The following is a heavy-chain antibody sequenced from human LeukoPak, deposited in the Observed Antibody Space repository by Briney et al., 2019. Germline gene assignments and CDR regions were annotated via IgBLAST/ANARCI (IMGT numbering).Heavy chain of an antibody. J-gene: IGHJ4*02. D-gene: IGHD3-10*01. CDR1: GYTFSDYY. CDR3: ARGGDSMARGVDY. CDR2: MNPHSGGT. V-gene: IGHV1-2*02. Sequence: ASVKVSCKASGYTFSDYYMHWVRQAPGQGLEWMGWMNPHSGGTNFAQKFQGRVTMTRDTSTSTVYMELTRLRSDDTAVYYCARGGDSMARGVDYWGQGTLVTVSS.